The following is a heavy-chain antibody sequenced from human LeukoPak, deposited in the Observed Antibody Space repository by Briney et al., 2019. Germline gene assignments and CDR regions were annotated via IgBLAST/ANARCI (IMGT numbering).Heavy chain of an antibody. CDR2: IYYSGST. CDR3: ARGKYCSSTSCCYYYYYMDV. J-gene: IGHJ6*03. CDR1: GGSISSYY. D-gene: IGHD2-2*01. V-gene: IGHV4-59*01. Sequence: SETLSLTCTVSGGSISSYYWSWIRQPPGKGLEWIGYIYYSGSTNYNPSLKSRVTISVDTSKNQFSLKLSSVTAADTAVYYCARGKYCSSTSCCYYYYYMDVWGKGTTVTVSS.